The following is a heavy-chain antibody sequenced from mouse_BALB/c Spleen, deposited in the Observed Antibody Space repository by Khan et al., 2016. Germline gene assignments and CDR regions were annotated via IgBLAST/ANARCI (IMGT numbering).Heavy chain of an antibody. CDR3: AIRRDYGSSPAWFAY. CDR1: GYTFRSYW. D-gene: IGHD1-1*01. J-gene: IGHJ3*01. V-gene: IGHV1-9*01. CDR2: ILPGGGTT. Sequence: VQLQESGAELMKPGASVKISCKATGYTFRSYWIEWVKQRPGHGLEWIGEILPGGGTTNYNEKFQGKAIFTADSSSNTAYMQFSSLTSEDSAVYYFAIRRDYGSSPAWFAYWGQGTLVTVSA.